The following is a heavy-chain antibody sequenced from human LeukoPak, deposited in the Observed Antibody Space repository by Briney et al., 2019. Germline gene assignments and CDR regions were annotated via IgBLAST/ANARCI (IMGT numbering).Heavy chain of an antibody. CDR1: GFTFSSYN. CDR3: ARDPQGYCTNGVCWYFDL. V-gene: IGHV3-21*01. CDR2: ISSSSSYI. D-gene: IGHD2-8*01. Sequence: PGGSLRLSCAASGFTFSSYNMNWVRQAPGKGLEWVSSISSSSSYIYYADSVKGRFTISRDNAKNSLYLQMNSLRAEDMAVYYCARDPQGYCTNGVCWYFDLWGRGTLVTVSS. J-gene: IGHJ2*01.